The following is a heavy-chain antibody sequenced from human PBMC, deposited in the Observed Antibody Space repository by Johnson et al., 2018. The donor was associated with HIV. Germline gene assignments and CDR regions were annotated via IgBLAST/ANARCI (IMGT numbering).Heavy chain of an antibody. J-gene: IGHJ3*02. D-gene: IGHD7-27*01. CDR1: GFTFSSYD. Sequence: VQLVESGGGLVQPGGSLRLSCAASGFTFSSYDMHWVRQATGKGLEWVSAIGTAGDTYYPGSVKGRFTISRDNSKNTLYLQMNSLRAEDTAVYYCAKKQDWGSYSDTFDIWGQGTMVTVSS. V-gene: IGHV3-13*01. CDR2: IGTAGDT. CDR3: AKKQDWGSYSDTFDI.